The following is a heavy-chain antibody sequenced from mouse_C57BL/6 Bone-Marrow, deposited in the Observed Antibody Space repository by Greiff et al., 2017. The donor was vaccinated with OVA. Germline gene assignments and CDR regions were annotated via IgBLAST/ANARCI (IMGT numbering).Heavy chain of an antibody. CDR1: GFNIKDDY. Sequence: VQLKESGAELVRPGASVKLSCTASGFNIKDDYMHWVKQRPEQGLEWIGLIDPENGDTEYASKFQGKATITADTSSNTAYLQLSSLTSEDTAVYYCTTSGNRDYWGQGTTLTVSS. J-gene: IGHJ2*01. V-gene: IGHV14-4*01. CDR3: TTSGNRDY. D-gene: IGHD1-3*01. CDR2: IDPENGDT.